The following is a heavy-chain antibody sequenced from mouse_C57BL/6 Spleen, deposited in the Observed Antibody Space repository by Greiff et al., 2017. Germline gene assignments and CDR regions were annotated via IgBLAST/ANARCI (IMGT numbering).Heavy chain of an antibody. Sequence: DVHLVESGGGLVQPGGSLSLSCAASGFTFTDYYMSWVRQPPGKALEWLGFIRNKANGYTTEYSASVKGRFTISRDNSQSILYLQMNALRAEDSATYYFARYDYGSSRAWFAYWGQGTLVTVSA. CDR1: GFTFTDYY. CDR2: IRNKANGYTT. J-gene: IGHJ3*01. CDR3: ARYDYGSSRAWFAY. V-gene: IGHV7-3*01. D-gene: IGHD1-1*01.